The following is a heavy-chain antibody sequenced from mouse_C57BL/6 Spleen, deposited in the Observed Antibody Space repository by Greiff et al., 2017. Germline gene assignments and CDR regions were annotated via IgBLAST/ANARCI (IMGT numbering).Heavy chain of an antibody. Sequence: VQLQQSGPELVKPGASVKISCKASGYTFTDYYINWVKQRPGQGLEWIGWIYPGSGNTKYNETFKGKAKLTVDTASSTAYMQLSSLTAEDSAVYFCARSPYYGSSPYYAMDYWGQGTSVTVSS. V-gene: IGHV1-84*01. D-gene: IGHD1-1*01. CDR3: ARSPYYGSSPYYAMDY. CDR1: GYTFTDYY. CDR2: IYPGSGNT. J-gene: IGHJ4*01.